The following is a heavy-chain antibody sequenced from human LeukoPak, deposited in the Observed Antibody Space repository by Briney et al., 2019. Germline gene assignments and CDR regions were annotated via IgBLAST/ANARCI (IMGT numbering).Heavy chain of an antibody. V-gene: IGHV4-61*08. CDR3: ARGSGSYYVGY. J-gene: IGHJ4*02. CDR1: GGSISSGGYY. D-gene: IGHD1-26*01. Sequence: SETLSLTCTVSGGSISSGGYYWSWLRQHPGKGLEWIGYIYYSGSTNYNPSLKSRVTISVDTSKNQFSLKLSSVTAADTAVYYSARGSGSYYVGYWGQGTLVTVSS. CDR2: IYYSGST.